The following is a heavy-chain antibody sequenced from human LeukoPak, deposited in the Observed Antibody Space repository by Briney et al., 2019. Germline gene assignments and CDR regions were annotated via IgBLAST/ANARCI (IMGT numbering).Heavy chain of an antibody. CDR3: AKPSSEVPHNGWFDP. Sequence: GGSLRLSCAASGFTFSSYAMSWVRQAPGKGLEWVSAISGSGGSTYYADSVKGRFTISRDNSKNTLYLQKNSLRAEDTAVYYCAKPSSEVPHNGWFDPWGQGTLVTVSS. J-gene: IGHJ5*02. CDR1: GFTFSSYA. D-gene: IGHD6-25*01. CDR2: ISGSGGST. V-gene: IGHV3-23*01.